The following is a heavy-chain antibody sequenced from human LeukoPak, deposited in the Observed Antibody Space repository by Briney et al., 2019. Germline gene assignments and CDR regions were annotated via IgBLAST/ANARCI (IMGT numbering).Heavy chain of an antibody. D-gene: IGHD3-10*01. CDR3: AKDSTSLGVGWFDP. CDR1: GFSFSMYS. Sequence: GGSLRLSCAASGFSFSMYSMSWIRQAPGKGLEWFSVISDNGAVTFYGDSVKGRFTISRDNSKNTLYLQMSSLRVEDTAVYYCAKDSTSLGVGWFDPWGQGTLVTVSS. J-gene: IGHJ5*02. CDR2: ISDNGAVT. V-gene: IGHV3-23*01.